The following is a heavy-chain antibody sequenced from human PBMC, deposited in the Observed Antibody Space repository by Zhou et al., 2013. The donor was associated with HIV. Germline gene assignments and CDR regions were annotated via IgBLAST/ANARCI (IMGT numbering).Heavy chain of an antibody. CDR2: INPSTSHT. CDR3: ARRGTWGDRFNVIRGGLDV. J-gene: IGHJ6*01. V-gene: IGHV1-8*01. CDR1: GYTLTTSD. D-gene: IGHD1-1*01. Sequence: QVQLVQSGAEVKKPGASVKVSCKASGYTLTTSDLHWVRQASGQGLEWMGWINPSTSHTTYAQNFQGRVTMTRNISINTAYMELNSLRSEDTAVYYCARRGTWGDRFNVIRGGLDVWGPRGPR.